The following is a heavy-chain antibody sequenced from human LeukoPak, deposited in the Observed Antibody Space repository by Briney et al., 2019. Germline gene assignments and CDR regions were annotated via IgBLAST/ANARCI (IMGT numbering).Heavy chain of an antibody. V-gene: IGHV3-23*01. CDR3: AKAGGLHSSSTTVWYYYYYMDV. D-gene: IGHD6-6*01. J-gene: IGHJ6*03. CDR1: GFTFSSYA. Sequence: GGSLRLSCAASGFTFSSYAMSWVRQAPGKGLEWVSAISGSGGSTYYADSVKGRFTISRDNSKNTLYLQMNSLRAEDTAVYYCAKAGGLHSSSTTVWYYYYYMDVWGKGTTVTVSS. CDR2: ISGSGGST.